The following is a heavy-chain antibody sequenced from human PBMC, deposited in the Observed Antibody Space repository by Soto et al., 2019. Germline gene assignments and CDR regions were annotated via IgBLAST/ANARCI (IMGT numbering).Heavy chain of an antibody. V-gene: IGHV3-74*01. Sequence: EVHLAESGGGLVQPGGSLRLSCVASGFIFTDHWMHWVRQAPGKALAWVARINSGGTRVHYADFLKGRFTISRDNGQDTLYQQMTCLGVEDTAVCYCARGDCIGHSCFFGGTHWGQGTLVTVSS. CDR2: INSGGTRV. J-gene: IGHJ4*02. CDR1: GFIFTDHW. D-gene: IGHD2-15*01. CDR3: ARGDCIGHSCFFGGTH.